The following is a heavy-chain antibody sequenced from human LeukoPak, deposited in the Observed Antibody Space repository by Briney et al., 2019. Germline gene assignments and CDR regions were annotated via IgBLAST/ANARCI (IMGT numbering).Heavy chain of an antibody. CDR3: ATDDCSGGIQGCAFGC. Sequence: ASVKVSCKASGGTFSSYAISWVRQAPGQGLEWMGGIIPIFGTANYAQKFQGRVTITADKSTSTAYMELSSLRSEDTAVYYCATDDCSGGIQGCAFGCWGQGTLVTVSS. CDR1: GGTFSSYA. V-gene: IGHV1-69*06. CDR2: IIPIFGTA. J-gene: IGHJ4*02. D-gene: IGHD2-15*01.